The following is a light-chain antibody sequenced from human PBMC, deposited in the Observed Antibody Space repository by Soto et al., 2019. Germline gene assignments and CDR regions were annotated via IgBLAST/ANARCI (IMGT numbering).Light chain of an antibody. CDR1: SSDVGGYNY. CDR3: SSYTSSSTV. Sequence: QSALTQPASVSGSPGQSITISCTGTSSDVGGYNYVSWYQHHPGKAPRLMIYASSNRPSGVSHRFSGSRSGNTASLTISGLQAEDEADYYCSSYTSSSTVFGTGTKLTVL. CDR2: ASS. J-gene: IGLJ1*01. V-gene: IGLV2-14*01.